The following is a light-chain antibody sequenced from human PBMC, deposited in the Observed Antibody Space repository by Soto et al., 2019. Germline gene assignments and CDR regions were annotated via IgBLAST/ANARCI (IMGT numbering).Light chain of an antibody. CDR1: SGINVGTYR. Sequence: QPVLTQPSSLSASPGASASLTCTLRSGINVGTYRIYWYQQKPGSPPQYLLRYKSDSDKQQGSGVPSRFSGSKDASANAGIFLITGRQSEDEADYYCMICHNSAVVFGGGTKVTVL. CDR2: YKSDSDK. V-gene: IGLV5-45*03. CDR3: MICHNSAVV. J-gene: IGLJ2*01.